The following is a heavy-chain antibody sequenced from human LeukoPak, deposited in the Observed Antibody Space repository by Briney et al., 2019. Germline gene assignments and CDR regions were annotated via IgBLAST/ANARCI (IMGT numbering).Heavy chain of an antibody. J-gene: IGHJ6*02. CDR2: IKQDGSEK. CDR3: ARDEVITNYYYYYGMDV. Sequence: PGGSLRLSCAASGFTFSSYWMSWVRQAPGKGLEWVANIKQDGSEKYYVDSVKGRFTISRGNAKNSLYLQMNSLRAEDTAVYYCARDEVITNYYYYYGMDVWGQGTTVTVSS. D-gene: IGHD3-22*01. CDR1: GFTFSSYW. V-gene: IGHV3-7*01.